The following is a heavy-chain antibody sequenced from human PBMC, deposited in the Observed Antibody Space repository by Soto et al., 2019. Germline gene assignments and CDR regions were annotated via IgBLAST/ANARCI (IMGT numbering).Heavy chain of an antibody. V-gene: IGHV3-33*06. D-gene: IGHD4-17*01. CDR3: AKGLHYGGNSDYFQH. CDR2: ISYGGSST. J-gene: IGHJ1*01. CDR1: GSSFSSYG. Sequence: GGSLRLSCAASGSSFSSYGIHWVRQVPGKGLEWVAVISYGGSSTYYADSVNGRFTISRDNSKNTLYLQMNSLRAEDTAVYYCAKGLHYGGNSDYFQHWGQGTLVTVS.